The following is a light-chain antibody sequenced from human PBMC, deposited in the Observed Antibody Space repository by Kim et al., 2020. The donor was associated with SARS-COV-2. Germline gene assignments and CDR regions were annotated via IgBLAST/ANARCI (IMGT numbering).Light chain of an antibody. V-gene: IGLV6-57*03. J-gene: IGLJ2*01. CDR2: EDN. CDR3: QSYDSSNQGVV. Sequence: TVTISGTRSRGSIASNYVQWYQQRPSSAPTTVIYEDNQRPSGVPDRFSGSIDSSSNSASLTISGLKTEDEADYYCQSYDSSNQGVVFGGGTQLTVL. CDR1: RGSIASNY.